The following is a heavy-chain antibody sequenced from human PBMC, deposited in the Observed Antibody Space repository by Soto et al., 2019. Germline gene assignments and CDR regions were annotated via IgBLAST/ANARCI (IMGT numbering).Heavy chain of an antibody. CDR2: IHSDGNT. V-gene: IGHV3-53*02. J-gene: IGHJ5*01. Sequence: EVQLVETGGGLIQPGGSLRLSCAASGFNVNSNSMNWVRQAPGKGLEWLSVIHSDGNTAYAGSVKGRFTISRDSSENTFYLQMNSLRAEDTAVYYCARHAWFESRGQGTLVTVSS. CDR3: ARHAWFES. CDR1: GFNVNSNS.